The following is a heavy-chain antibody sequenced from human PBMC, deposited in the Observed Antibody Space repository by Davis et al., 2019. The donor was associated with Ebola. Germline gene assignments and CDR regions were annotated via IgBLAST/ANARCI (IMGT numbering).Heavy chain of an antibody. V-gene: IGHV4-39*01. CDR2: IYYSGST. CDR3: ASPTPNYDILTGYSPDAFDI. Sequence: PSETLSLTCTVSGGSISSSSYYWGWIRQPPGKGLEWIGSIYYSGSTYYNPSLKSRVTISVDTSKNQFSLKLSSVTAADTAVYYCASPTPNYDILTGYSPDAFDIWGQGTMVTVSS. D-gene: IGHD3-9*01. CDR1: GGSISSSSYY. J-gene: IGHJ3*02.